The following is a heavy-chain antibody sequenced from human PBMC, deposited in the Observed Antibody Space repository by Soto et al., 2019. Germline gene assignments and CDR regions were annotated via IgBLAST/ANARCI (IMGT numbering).Heavy chain of an antibody. D-gene: IGHD2-21*02. V-gene: IGHV1-69*01. CDR1: GGTFSSYA. CDR2: IIPIFGTA. J-gene: IGHJ4*02. CDR3: ARAYCGGDCSRTPHDY. Sequence: QVQLVQSGAEAKKPGSSVKVSCKASGGTFSSYAISWVRQAPGQGLEWMGGIIPIFGTANYAQKFQGRVTITADESTSTAYMELSILRSEHTAVYYCARAYCGGDCSRTPHDYWGQGTLVTVSS.